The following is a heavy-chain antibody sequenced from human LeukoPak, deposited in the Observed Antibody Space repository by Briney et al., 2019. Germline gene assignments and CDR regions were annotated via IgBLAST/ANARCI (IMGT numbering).Heavy chain of an antibody. J-gene: IGHJ3*02. V-gene: IGHV1-2*02. D-gene: IGHD3-22*01. CDR3: ARVAYYYDSSGYSSYAFDI. CDR1: GYTFTGYY. CDR2: INPNSGGT. Sequence: ASVKVSCKASGYTFTGYYMHWVRQAPGQGLEWMGWINPNSGGTNYAQKFQGRVTMTRDTSISTAYMELSRLRSDDTAVYYRARVAYYYDSSGYSSYAFDIWGQGTMVTVSS.